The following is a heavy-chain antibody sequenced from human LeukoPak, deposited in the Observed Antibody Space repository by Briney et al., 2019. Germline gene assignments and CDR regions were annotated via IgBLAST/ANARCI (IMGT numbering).Heavy chain of an antibody. CDR1: GFVYSAFW. V-gene: IGHV3-7*01. D-gene: IGHD3-22*01. CDR3: ARDWDTMTGDAFDI. J-gene: IGHJ3*02. Sequence: GGSLRLSCAASGFVYSAFWMSWVRQAPGKGLEWVANIKQDGSEKYYVDSVKGRFTISRDNAKNSLYLQMNSLRAEDTAVYYCARDWDTMTGDAFDIWGQGTMVTVSS. CDR2: IKQDGSEK.